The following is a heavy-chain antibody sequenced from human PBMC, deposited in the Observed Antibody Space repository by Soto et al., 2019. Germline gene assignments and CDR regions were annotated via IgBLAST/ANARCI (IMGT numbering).Heavy chain of an antibody. J-gene: IGHJ3*02. CDR1: GGTFSSYT. Sequence: AVKVSCKAYGGTFSSYTIRLVRQAPGKGLEWMGRIIPILAIANYAQKCQVTVTITAAKSPSTAYMELRSLRSEDTAVYYCANGATGNAFDIWGQGTMVTVSS. CDR2: IIPILAIA. V-gene: IGHV1-69*02. CDR3: ANGATGNAFDI. D-gene: IGHD1-26*01.